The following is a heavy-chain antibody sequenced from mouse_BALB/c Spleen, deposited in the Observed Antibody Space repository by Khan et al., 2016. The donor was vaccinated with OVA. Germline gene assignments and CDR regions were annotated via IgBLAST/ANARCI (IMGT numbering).Heavy chain of an antibody. D-gene: IGHD2-1*01. CDR1: GFTFSSFA. J-gene: IGHJ3*01. CDR3: ANGNYGWFAY. V-gene: IGHV5-9-1*01. CDR2: ISSVATYT. Sequence: EVELVESGGGLVKPGGSLKLSCAASGFTFSSFAMSWVRQTPEKRLEWVATISSVATYTYYPDSVKGRFTISRDNAKNTLYLQMNSLRSEDTAMYYCANGNYGWFAYWGQVTLVTVSA.